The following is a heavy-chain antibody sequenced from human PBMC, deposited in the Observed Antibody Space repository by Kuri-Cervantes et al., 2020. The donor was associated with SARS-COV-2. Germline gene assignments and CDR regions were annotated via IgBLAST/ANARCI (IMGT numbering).Heavy chain of an antibody. CDR3: GRHPGYCSGGGCYSTGFSFDY. Sequence: GGSLRLSCAASEFTFSSYDMTWVRQAPGMGLEWVSSISSGSDYIYYADSVKGRFTVSRDNAENSLYLQMNSLGVGDTAVYYCGRHPGYCSGGGCYSTGFSFDYWGQGALVTVSS. CDR2: ISSGSDYI. D-gene: IGHD2-15*01. CDR1: EFTFSSYD. J-gene: IGHJ4*02. V-gene: IGHV3-21*01.